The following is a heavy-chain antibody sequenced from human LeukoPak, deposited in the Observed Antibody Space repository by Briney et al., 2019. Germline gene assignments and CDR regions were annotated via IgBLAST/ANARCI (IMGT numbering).Heavy chain of an antibody. CDR3: ARVIIAAAGGLWFDP. V-gene: IGHV4-4*02. D-gene: IGHD6-13*01. J-gene: IGHJ5*02. Sequence: SETLSLTCAVSGGSISSSNWWSWVRQPPGKGLEWIGEIYHSGSTNYNPSLKSRVTISVDKSKNQFSLKLSSVTAADTAVYYCARVIIAAAGGLWFDPWGQGTLVTVSS. CDR1: GGSISSSNW. CDR2: IYHSGST.